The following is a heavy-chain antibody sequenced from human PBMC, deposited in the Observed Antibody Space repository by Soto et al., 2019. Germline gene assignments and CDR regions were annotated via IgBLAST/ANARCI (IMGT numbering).Heavy chain of an antibody. D-gene: IGHD3-22*01. CDR2: ISGSGGRT. CDR3: AALIVVVMYPDY. Sequence: GGALRLPCAAFGFTLIRYAMSRVLQAPGKGLEWVSAISGSGGRTYYADSVKGRFTISRDNSKNTLYLQMNSLRAEDTAVYYCAALIVVVMYPDYWGQGTLVTVSS. CDR1: GFTLIRYA. V-gene: IGHV3-23*01. J-gene: IGHJ4*02.